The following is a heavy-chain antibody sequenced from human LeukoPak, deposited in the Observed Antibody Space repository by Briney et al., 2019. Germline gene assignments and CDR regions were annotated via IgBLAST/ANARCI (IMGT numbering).Heavy chain of an antibody. J-gene: IGHJ4*02. CDR3: ARELRTFDS. CDR2: IKHNGDEL. Sequence: PGGSLRLSCAASGFTFSSYWMTWVRQAAGKGLEWVANIKHNGDELNYVDSVEDRFTISRDNAKNSLYLHMTDLRAEDTAVYYCARELRTFDSWGQGTLVTLSS. V-gene: IGHV3-7*01. CDR1: GFTFSSYW. D-gene: IGHD3-16*01.